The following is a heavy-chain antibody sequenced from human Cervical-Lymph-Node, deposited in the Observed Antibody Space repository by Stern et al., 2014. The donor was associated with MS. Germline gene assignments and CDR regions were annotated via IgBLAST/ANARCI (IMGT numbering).Heavy chain of an antibody. J-gene: IGHJ3*02. D-gene: IGHD2-15*01. CDR1: GYTFTSYG. CDR2: ISPYNGNT. V-gene: IGHV1-18*01. Sequence: VQLVESGAEVKKPGASVKVSCKASGYTFTSYGISCVRQAPGQGLEWMGWISPYNGNTTHTQKLQGRRTTSTDTSTSTAYMELRSLRSDDTAVYYCARGLLGSENAFDIWGQGTMVTVSS. CDR3: ARGLLGSENAFDI.